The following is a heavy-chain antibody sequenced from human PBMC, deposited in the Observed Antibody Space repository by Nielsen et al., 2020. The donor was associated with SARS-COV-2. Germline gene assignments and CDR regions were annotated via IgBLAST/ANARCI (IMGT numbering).Heavy chain of an antibody. CDR3: ARERGIAAPYYYYYYYMDV. CDR2: IYYSGST. CDR1: GGSISSYY. Sequence: SETLSLTCTVSGGSISSYYWSWIRQPPGKGLEWIGYIYYSGSTNYNPSLKSRVTISVHTSKNQFSLKLSSVTAADTAVYYCARERGIAAPYYYYYYYMDVWGKGTTVTVSS. J-gene: IGHJ6*03. V-gene: IGHV4-59*01. D-gene: IGHD6-6*01.